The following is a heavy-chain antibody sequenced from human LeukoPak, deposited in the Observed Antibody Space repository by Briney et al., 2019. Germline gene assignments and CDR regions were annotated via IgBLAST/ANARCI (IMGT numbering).Heavy chain of an antibody. CDR2: ISYDGSNK. Sequence: GGSLRLSCAASGFTFSSYAMHWVRQAPGKGLEWVAVISYDGSNKYYADSVKGRFTISRDNSKNTLYLQMNSLRAEDTAVYYCARDGDSSSWPDRNWFDPWGQGTLVTVSS. CDR3: ARDGDSSSWPDRNWFDP. D-gene: IGHD6-13*01. CDR1: GFTFSSYA. J-gene: IGHJ5*02. V-gene: IGHV3-30-3*01.